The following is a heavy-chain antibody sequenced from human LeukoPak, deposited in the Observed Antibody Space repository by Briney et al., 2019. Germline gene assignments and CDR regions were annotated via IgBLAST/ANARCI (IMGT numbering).Heavy chain of an antibody. CDR2: INPSGGST. V-gene: IGHV1-46*01. D-gene: IGHD2-2*01. CDR3: AVPAAATYYFDY. Sequence: ASVKVSCKASGYTFTSYYMHWVRQAPGQGLEWMGIINPSGGSTSYAQKFQGRVTITADESTSTAYMELSSLRSEDTAVYYCAVPAAATYYFDYWGQGTLVTVSS. CDR1: GYTFTSYY. J-gene: IGHJ4*02.